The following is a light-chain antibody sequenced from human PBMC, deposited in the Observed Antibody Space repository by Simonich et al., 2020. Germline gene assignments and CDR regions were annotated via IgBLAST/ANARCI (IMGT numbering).Light chain of an antibody. J-gene: IGKJ2*01. CDR3: QQYNNWPPGT. V-gene: IGKV3-15*01. CDR1: QSVSSN. Sequence: EIVMTQSPATLSVSPGERATLSCRASQSVSSNLAWYQQKPGQAPRLPIYGASTRATGIPARFSGSGSGTEFTLTISSMQSEDFAVYYCQQYNNWPPGTFGQWTKLEIK. CDR2: GAS.